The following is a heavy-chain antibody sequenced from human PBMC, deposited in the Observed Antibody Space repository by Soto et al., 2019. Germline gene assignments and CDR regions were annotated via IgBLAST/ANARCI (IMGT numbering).Heavy chain of an antibody. J-gene: IGHJ5*02. CDR2: IIPIFGTA. CDR3: ARDRGPSSGYYPYWFDP. V-gene: IGHV1-69*12. Sequence: QVQLVQSGAEVKKPGSSVKVSCKASGGTFSNYAISWVRQAPGHGREWMGEIIPIFGTANYAQKFQGRVMITADESTSTAYRELSSLRSEDTAVYYCARDRGPSSGYYPYWFDPWGQGTLVTVSS. CDR1: GGTFSNYA. D-gene: IGHD3-22*01.